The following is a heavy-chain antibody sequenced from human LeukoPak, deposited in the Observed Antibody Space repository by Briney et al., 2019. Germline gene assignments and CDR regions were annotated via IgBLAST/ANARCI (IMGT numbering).Heavy chain of an antibody. V-gene: IGHV4-34*01. D-gene: IGHD1-1*01. J-gene: IGHJ4*02. Sequence: SETLSLTCAVSGVSFTNYYWTWLRQSPGKGLEGLGEISHTGNTHYNPSLKSRVTVSVDISADMSTTRVSLNLKSVTAADTAIYYCARGPGHSFKYWGQGTRVAVSS. CDR1: GVSFTNYY. CDR2: ISHTGNT. CDR3: ARGPGHSFKY.